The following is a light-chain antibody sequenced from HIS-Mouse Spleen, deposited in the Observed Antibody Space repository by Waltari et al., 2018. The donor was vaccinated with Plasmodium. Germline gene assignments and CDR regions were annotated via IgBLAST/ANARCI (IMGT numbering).Light chain of an antibody. CDR1: SSDVGGYNY. Sequence: QSALTQPASVSGSPGQSITISCTGTSSDVGGYNYVSWYQQHPGKAPILMIYDVSNRPAGVSNRFAGSKSGNTASLTSSGLQAEDEADYYCSSDTSSSNVVFGGGTKRTVL. J-gene: IGLJ2*01. CDR2: DVS. CDR3: SSDTSSSNVV. V-gene: IGLV2-14*03.